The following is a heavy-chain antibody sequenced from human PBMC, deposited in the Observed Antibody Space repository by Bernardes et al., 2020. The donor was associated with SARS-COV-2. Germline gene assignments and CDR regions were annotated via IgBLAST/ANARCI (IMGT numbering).Heavy chain of an antibody. CDR3: VKDRGITIFVAYYYYGMDV. CDR2: ISSNGGST. J-gene: IGHJ6*02. D-gene: IGHD3-3*01. Sequence: GGSLRLSCSASGFTFSSYAMHWVRQAPGKGLEYVSAISSNGGSTYYADSVKGRFTISRDNSKNTLYLQMSSLRAEDTAVYYCVKDRGITIFVAYYYYGMDVWGQGTTVTVSS. V-gene: IGHV3-64D*06. CDR1: GFTFSSYA.